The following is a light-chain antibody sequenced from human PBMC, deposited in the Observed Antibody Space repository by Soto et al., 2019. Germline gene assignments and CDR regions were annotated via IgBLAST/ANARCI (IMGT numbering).Light chain of an antibody. CDR1: QGINSW. Sequence: DIQMAQSPSCVSASVGDRVTITCRASQGINSWLAWYQQKPGKAPKLLISAACSLQSGVPSRFSDSESETDFTLNISSLQPEDFATYYCQHATNLPLPFARGTNADIK. J-gene: IGKJ3*01. V-gene: IGKV1-12*01. CDR2: AAC. CDR3: QHATNLPLP.